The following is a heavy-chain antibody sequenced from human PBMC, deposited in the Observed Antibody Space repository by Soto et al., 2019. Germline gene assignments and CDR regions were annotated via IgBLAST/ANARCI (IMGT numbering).Heavy chain of an antibody. CDR1: GFTFGDYG. J-gene: IGHJ4*02. Sequence: GGSLRLSCAASGFTFGDYGMHWVRQAPGKGPEWLAVISYDGKTQYYADSLKGRFTISRDNFKNTLHLQMNSLRLEDTAVYFCAKSEDDRSAYVGYFDYWGQGTPVTVSS. CDR3: AKSEDDRSAYVGYFDY. CDR2: ISYDGKTQ. V-gene: IGHV3-30*18. D-gene: IGHD3-22*01.